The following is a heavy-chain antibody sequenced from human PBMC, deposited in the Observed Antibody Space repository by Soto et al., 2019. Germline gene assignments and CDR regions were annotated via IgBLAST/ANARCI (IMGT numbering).Heavy chain of an antibody. CDR1: GASLHNGGFY. CDR2: IYYSGNA. D-gene: IGHD3-10*01. J-gene: IGHJ3*02. CDR3: AIDSWGYTWDAFYI. Sequence: PSEPLSLTCAVSGASLHNGGFYWTWIGQHPGMVLEWLGYIYYSGNAYYNPALKSRVAISVDTPKNQFSLSLSHVAAADTAVYFCAIDSWGYTWDAFYIWGRGTMVTVSS. V-gene: IGHV4-31*11.